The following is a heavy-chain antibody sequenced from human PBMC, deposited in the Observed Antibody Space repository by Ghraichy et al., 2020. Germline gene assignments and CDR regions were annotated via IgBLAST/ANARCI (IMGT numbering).Heavy chain of an antibody. V-gene: IGHV3-13*01. Sequence: GGSLRLSCAASGSTFSGYDMHWVRQVTGKGLEWVSAIRTDGATYYSGSVEGRFTISRENAKNSLYLQMNSLRAGDTAVYYCARVPLTIARGLDYWGQGTLVTVSS. D-gene: IGHD3-10*01. J-gene: IGHJ4*02. CDR3: ARVPLTIARGLDY. CDR2: IRTDGAT. CDR1: GSTFSGYD.